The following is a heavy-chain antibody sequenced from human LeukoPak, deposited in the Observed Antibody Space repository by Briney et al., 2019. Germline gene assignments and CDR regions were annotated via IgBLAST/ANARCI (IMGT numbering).Heavy chain of an antibody. Sequence: ASVKVSCKASGYTFTSYYMHWVRQAPGQGLEWMGWISAYNGNTNHAQKFQDRVTMTTDTSTKTAYMELRSLRSDDTAVYYCARERGVYGFDVWGQGTMVTVSS. CDR1: GYTFTSYY. D-gene: IGHD3-10*01. V-gene: IGHV1-18*04. CDR3: ARERGVYGFDV. CDR2: ISAYNGNT. J-gene: IGHJ3*01.